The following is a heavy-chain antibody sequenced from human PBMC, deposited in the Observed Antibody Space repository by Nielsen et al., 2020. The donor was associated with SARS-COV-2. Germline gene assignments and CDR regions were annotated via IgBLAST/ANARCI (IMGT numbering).Heavy chain of an antibody. CDR1: GFTFSTYA. J-gene: IGHJ4*02. D-gene: IGHD7-27*01. CDR2: ISYDGSEK. CDR3: ARGNGWGSYFDY. Sequence: GGSLRFSCAASGFTFSTYAMHWVRQAPGKGLEWVAVISYDGSEKYFVDSVKGRFTISRDNSKNTLYLHMNSLRAEDTAVYYCARGNGWGSYFDYWGQGTLVTVSS. V-gene: IGHV3-30-3*01.